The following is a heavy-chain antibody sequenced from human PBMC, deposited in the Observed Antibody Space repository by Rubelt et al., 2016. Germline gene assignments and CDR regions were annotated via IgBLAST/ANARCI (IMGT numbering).Heavy chain of an antibody. CDR1: GYTFTSYG. CDR2: ISAYNGNT. Sequence: QVQLVQSGAEVKKPGASVKVSCKASGYTFTSYGISWVRQAPGQGLEWMGWISAYNGNTNYAQKLQGRVTMTTERSTRTAYMGLRSRGVEETAVYYCARASRRQNYYYGMDVWGQGTTVTVSS. CDR3: ARASRRQNYYYGMDV. V-gene: IGHV1-18*01. J-gene: IGHJ6*02.